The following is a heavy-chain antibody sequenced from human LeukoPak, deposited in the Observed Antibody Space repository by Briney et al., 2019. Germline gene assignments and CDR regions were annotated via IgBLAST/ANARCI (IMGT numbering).Heavy chain of an antibody. J-gene: IGHJ4*02. CDR1: GFTFSSYW. V-gene: IGHV3-7*04. CDR3: ARDRGPNTFDY. Sequence: GGSLRLSCASSGFTFSSYWMTWVRQAPGKGLEWVANIKHDGSAKYYVDSVEGRFTFSRDNTQNSLYLQMDSLRVEDTAVYYCARDRGPNTFDYWGQGALVTVSS. CDR2: IKHDGSAK.